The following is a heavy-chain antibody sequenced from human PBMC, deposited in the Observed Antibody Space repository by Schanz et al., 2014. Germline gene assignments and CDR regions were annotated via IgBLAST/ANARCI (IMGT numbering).Heavy chain of an antibody. CDR3: AKTPREYCNYDSCPNWFDS. CDR2: ISDSGDTA. D-gene: IGHD2-15*01. J-gene: IGHJ5*01. CDR1: GFTFTNYA. V-gene: IGHV3-23*01. Sequence: DVQLLESGGGLVQPGGSLRLSCAASGFTFTNYAMSWVRQAPGKGLEWVSLISDSGDTAYYADSVKGRFTISRDNFKGALYLQMNSLRAEDTAVYYCAKTPREYCNYDSCPNWFDSWGQGTLVTASS.